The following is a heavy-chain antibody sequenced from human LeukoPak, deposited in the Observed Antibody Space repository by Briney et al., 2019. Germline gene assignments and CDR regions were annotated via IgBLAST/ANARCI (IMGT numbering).Heavy chain of an antibody. CDR3: TRGSIAYYYMDV. V-gene: IGHV4-39*07. J-gene: IGHJ6*03. CDR2: IFYSGST. D-gene: IGHD3-22*01. CDR1: GGSISTSSYY. Sequence: TSETLSLTCTVSGGSISTSSYYWGWVRQPPGKGLEWIGNIFYSGSTYYSPSLKSRVTISVDTSKNQFSLKLSSVTAADTAVYYCTRGSIAYYYMDVWGKGTTVTISS.